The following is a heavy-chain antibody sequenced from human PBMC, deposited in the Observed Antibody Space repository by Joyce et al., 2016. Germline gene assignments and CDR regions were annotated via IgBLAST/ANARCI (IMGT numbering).Heavy chain of an antibody. D-gene: IGHD5/OR15-5a*01. Sequence: EVQLVQSGAEVKKPGESLKISCKASGYDFNNYWIVWVRQMPGKGLEWMGITWPGDSDTRYNPAFQGQFTISVAKTQTTAYLQWNNVTASDTAKYYCARRAWTCTLLKCHLDTWGQGTQVTVSS. CDR2: TWPGDSDT. J-gene: IGHJ5*02. CDR1: GYDFNNYW. CDR3: ARRAWTCTLLKCHLDT. V-gene: IGHV5-51*01.